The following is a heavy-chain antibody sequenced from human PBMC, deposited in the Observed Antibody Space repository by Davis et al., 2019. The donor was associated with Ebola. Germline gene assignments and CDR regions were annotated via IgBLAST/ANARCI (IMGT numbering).Heavy chain of an antibody. D-gene: IGHD6-13*01. V-gene: IGHV3-74*01. Sequence: GESLKISRAASGFTFSRYWMHWVRQAPGKGLVWVSRISTDVSSTSYADSVKGRFTISRDNAKNTLYLQMNSLRAEDTAVYYCARDRYSSSWLQGFDPWGQGTLVTVSS. J-gene: IGHJ5*02. CDR3: ARDRYSSSWLQGFDP. CDR1: GFTFSRYW. CDR2: ISTDVSST.